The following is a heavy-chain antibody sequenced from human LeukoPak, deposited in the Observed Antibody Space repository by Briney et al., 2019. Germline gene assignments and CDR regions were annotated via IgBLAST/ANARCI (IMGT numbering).Heavy chain of an antibody. V-gene: IGHV3-53*01. D-gene: IGHD1-26*01. CDR1: GFTVSSNY. CDR2: IYSGGST. CDR3: ARDGGGSYVFDY. J-gene: IGHJ4*02. Sequence: GGSLRLSCAASGFTVSSNYMSWVSQAPGKGLEWVSVIYSGGSTYYADSVKGRFTISRDNSKNTLYLQMNSLRAEDTAVYYCARDGGGSYVFDYWGQGTLVTVSS.